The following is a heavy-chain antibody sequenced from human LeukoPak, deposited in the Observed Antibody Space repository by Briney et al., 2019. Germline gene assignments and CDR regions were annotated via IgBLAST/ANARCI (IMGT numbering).Heavy chain of an antibody. Sequence: ASVKVSCKASGYTFTSYYMHWVRQAPGQGLEWMGIINPSGGSTSYAQKFQGRVTMTRDMSTSTVYMELSSLRSEDTAVYYCARGAVRGVNYYYYMDVWGKGTTVTVSS. CDR1: GYTFTSYY. CDR3: ARGAVRGVNYYYYMDV. V-gene: IGHV1-46*01. D-gene: IGHD3-10*01. J-gene: IGHJ6*03. CDR2: INPSGGST.